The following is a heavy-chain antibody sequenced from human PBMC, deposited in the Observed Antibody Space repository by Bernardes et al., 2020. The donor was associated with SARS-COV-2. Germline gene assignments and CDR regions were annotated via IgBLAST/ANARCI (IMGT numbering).Heavy chain of an antibody. J-gene: IGHJ4*02. CDR2: IKGDGSQR. Sequence: GGSLRLSCAASGFTFSTFYMSWVRQAPGKGLQWVANIKGDGSQRSSADSLKGRFIISRDNVKNILYLQMNSLRAEDTAVYYCARIDDVFGRDYWGQGTLVTVSS. CDR1: GFTFSTFY. CDR3: ARIDDVFGRDY. D-gene: IGHD2-15*01. V-gene: IGHV3-7*01.